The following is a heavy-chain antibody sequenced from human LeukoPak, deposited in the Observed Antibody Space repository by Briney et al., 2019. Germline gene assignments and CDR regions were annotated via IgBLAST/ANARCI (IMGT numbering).Heavy chain of an antibody. J-gene: IGHJ4*02. D-gene: IGHD3-10*01. CDR2: INHSGST. V-gene: IGHV4-34*01. CDR3: ARGRAQYYYGSGSYFGY. Sequence: PSETLSLTCAVYGGSFSGYYWSWIRQPPGKGLEWVGEINHSGSTNYNPSLKSRVTISVDTSKNQFSLKLSSVTAADTAVYYCARGRAQYYYGSGSYFGYWGQGTLVTVSS. CDR1: GGSFSGYY.